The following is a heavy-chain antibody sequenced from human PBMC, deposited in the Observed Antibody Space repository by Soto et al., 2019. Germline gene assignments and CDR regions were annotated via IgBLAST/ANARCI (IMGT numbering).Heavy chain of an antibody. CDR2: IWYDGSNK. V-gene: IGHV3-33*01. CDR1: GFTFRSYG. Sequence: QVQLVESGGGVVQPGRSLRLSCGASGFTFRSYGMHWVRQAPGKGLEWVALIWYDGSNKYYADSVKGRFTISRDNSKNTLYLQMNSLRAEDTAVYYCAGDQAVVVGAEWYFDLWGRGTLVSVSS. D-gene: IGHD2-15*01. J-gene: IGHJ2*01. CDR3: AGDQAVVVGAEWYFDL.